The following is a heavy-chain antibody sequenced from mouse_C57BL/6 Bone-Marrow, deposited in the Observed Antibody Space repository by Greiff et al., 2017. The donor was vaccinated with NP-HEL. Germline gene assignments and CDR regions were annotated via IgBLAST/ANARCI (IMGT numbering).Heavy chain of an antibody. Sequence: QVQLQQPGAELVKPGASVKLSCKASGYTFTTYWMQWVNQRPGQGLEWIGEIDPSDSYTNYNQKFKGKATLTVDTSSSTAKLQLSSLTSEDSAVYYCARKAYYGRSYEFAYWGQGTLVTVSA. J-gene: IGHJ3*01. CDR1: GYTFTTYW. D-gene: IGHD1-1*01. CDR2: IDPSDSYT. V-gene: IGHV1-50*01. CDR3: ARKAYYGRSYEFAY.